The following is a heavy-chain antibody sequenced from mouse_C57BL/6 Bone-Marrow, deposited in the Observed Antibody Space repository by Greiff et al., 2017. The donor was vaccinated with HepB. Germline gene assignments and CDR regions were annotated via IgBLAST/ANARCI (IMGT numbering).Heavy chain of an antibody. J-gene: IGHJ1*03. CDR1: GFSFNTYA. D-gene: IGHD1-1*01. Sequence: DVQLVESGGGLVQPKGSLKLSCAASGFSFNTYAMNWVRQAPGKGLEWVARIRSKSNNYATYYADSVKDRFTISRDDSESMLYLQMNNLKTEDTAMYYGVRHGDYYGSSLYFDVWGTGTTVTVSS. V-gene: IGHV10-1*01. CDR3: VRHGDYYGSSLYFDV. CDR2: IRSKSNNYAT.